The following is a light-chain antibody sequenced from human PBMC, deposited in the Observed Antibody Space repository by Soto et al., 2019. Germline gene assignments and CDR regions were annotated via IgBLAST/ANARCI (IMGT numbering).Light chain of an antibody. J-gene: IGLJ3*02. CDR2: DVS. V-gene: IGLV2-8*01. CDR1: SSDVGAYNY. CDR3: ISYAGSSIWV. Sequence: QSALTQPPSASGSPGQSVTISCTGTSSDVGAYNYVSWYQQHPGKAPKLMIHDVSKRPSGVPDRFSGSKSGNTASLTVSGLQAEDEAYFYCISYAGSSIWVFGGGTQLTVL.